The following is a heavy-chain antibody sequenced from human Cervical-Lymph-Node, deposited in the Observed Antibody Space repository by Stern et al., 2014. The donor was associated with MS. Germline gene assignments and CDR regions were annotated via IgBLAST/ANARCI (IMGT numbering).Heavy chain of an antibody. V-gene: IGHV1-69*04. CDR1: GGTFRGYG. J-gene: IGHJ5*02. Sequence: QVQLVQSGAEVKKPGSSVNVSCKASGGTFRGYGITWVRQAPGQGLEWMGRLIPVVGVARYAPRFQGRVTITADKSMTTGYMELSSLTSDDTAVYYCARGDYGDYNWFDPWGLGTLVTVSS. D-gene: IGHD4-17*01. CDR3: ARGDYGDYNWFDP. CDR2: LIPVVGVA.